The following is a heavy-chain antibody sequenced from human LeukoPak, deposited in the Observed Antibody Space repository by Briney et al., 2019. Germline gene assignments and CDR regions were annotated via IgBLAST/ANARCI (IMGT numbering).Heavy chain of an antibody. D-gene: IGHD5-24*01. CDR3: ANMAQISLSAFDI. Sequence: SVKVSCKASLGTFIVYTVSSVPQAPGQGLEWMGGIITIFGTANYAQRFQGRVTITTDESTSTAYMELSSLRSEDTSVYYCANMAQISLSAFDIWGQGTMVTVSS. CDR2: IITIFGTA. CDR1: LGTFIVYT. V-gene: IGHV1-69*05. J-gene: IGHJ3*02.